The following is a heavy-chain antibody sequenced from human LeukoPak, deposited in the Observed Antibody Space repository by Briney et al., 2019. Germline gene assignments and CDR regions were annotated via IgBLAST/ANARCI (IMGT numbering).Heavy chain of an antibody. Sequence: GGPLRLSCAASGFTFSSYNMNWVRQAPGKGLEWVSSISSSSSYIYYADSVKGRFTISRDNAKNSLYLQMNSLRAEDTAVYYCARVFGHGDYSLDYWGQGTLVTVSS. CDR3: ARVFGHGDYSLDY. J-gene: IGHJ4*02. V-gene: IGHV3-21*01. CDR1: GFTFSSYN. D-gene: IGHD4-17*01. CDR2: ISSSSSYI.